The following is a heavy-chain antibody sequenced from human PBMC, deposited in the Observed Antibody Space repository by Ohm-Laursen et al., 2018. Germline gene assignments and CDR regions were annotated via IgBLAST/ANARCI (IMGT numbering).Heavy chain of an antibody. D-gene: IGHD3-22*01. CDR3: ARAQDISCYYVDAFDI. Sequence: SLRLSCAAPGFTFSSYGIHWVRQAPGKGLEWVALMWCDGSTKYYADSVKGRFTISRDNSKNTLYLLMNSLRAEDTAVYYCARAQDISCYYVDAFDIWGQGTVVTVSS. CDR2: MWCDGSTK. V-gene: IGHV3-33*08. CDR1: GFTFSSYG. J-gene: IGHJ3*02.